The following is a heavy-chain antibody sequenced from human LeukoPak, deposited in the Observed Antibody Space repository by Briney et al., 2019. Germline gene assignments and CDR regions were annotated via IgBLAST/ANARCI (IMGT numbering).Heavy chain of an antibody. CDR1: GYTFTSYY. Sequence: ASVKVSCKASGYTFTSYYMHWVRQAPGQGLEWMGIINPSGGCTSYAQKFQGRVTMTRDTSTSTVYMELSSLRSEDTAVYYCAREPGYDSSGYYSAYFQHWGQGTLVTVSS. D-gene: IGHD3-22*01. CDR2: INPSGGCT. V-gene: IGHV1-46*01. J-gene: IGHJ1*01. CDR3: AREPGYDSSGYYSAYFQH.